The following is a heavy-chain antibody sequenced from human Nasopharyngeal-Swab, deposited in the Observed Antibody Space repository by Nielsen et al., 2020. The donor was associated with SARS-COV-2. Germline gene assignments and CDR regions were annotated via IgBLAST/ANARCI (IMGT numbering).Heavy chain of an antibody. CDR2: IVVGSGNT. Sequence: WVRQAPGQRLEWIGWIVVGSGNTNYAQKFQERVTITRDMSTSTAYMELSSLRSEYTAVYYCATDSSGYHDAFDIWGQGTMVTVSS. J-gene: IGHJ3*02. V-gene: IGHV1-58*01. D-gene: IGHD3-22*01. CDR3: ATDSSGYHDAFDI.